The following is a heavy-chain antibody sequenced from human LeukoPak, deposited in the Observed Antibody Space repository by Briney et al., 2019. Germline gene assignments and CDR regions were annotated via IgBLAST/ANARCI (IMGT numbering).Heavy chain of an antibody. CDR2: IYTSGST. J-gene: IGHJ6*02. V-gene: IGHV4-4*07. D-gene: IGHD2-2*02. CDR3: ARDIDCSSTSCYNSYYYYGMDV. Sequence: SETLSLTCTVSGGSISSYYWSWIRQPAGKGLEWIGRIYTSGSTNYNPPLKSRVTMSVDTSKNQFSLKLSSVTAADTAVYYCARDIDCSSTSCYNSYYYYGMDVWGQGTTVTVSS. CDR1: GGSISSYY.